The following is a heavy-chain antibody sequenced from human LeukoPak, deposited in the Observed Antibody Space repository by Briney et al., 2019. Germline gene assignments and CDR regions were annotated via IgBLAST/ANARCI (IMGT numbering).Heavy chain of an antibody. J-gene: IGHJ4*02. CDR3: VTLLSNAAFDY. Sequence: GASVKVSRKASGYTFTGYYMHWVRQAPGQGLEWMGWINPNSGGTNYAQKFQGGVTMTRDTSISTAYMELSRLRSDDTAVYYCVTLLSNAAFDYWGQGTLVTVSS. V-gene: IGHV1-2*02. CDR1: GYTFTGYY. CDR2: INPNSGGT. D-gene: IGHD6-25*01.